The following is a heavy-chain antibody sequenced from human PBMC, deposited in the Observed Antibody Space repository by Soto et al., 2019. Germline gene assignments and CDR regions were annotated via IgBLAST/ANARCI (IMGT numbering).Heavy chain of an antibody. Sequence: GSLRLSCAASGFTFSSYAMSWVRQPPGKGLEWIGEIIHSESTKYNPSLKSRVTISVDTSKNQFSLKLSSVTAADAAVYYCARQRPTDGRWEFANYYGMDVWGQGTPVTVSS. CDR2: IIHSEST. J-gene: IGHJ6*02. V-gene: IGHV4-34*12. D-gene: IGHD1-26*01. CDR1: GFTFSSYA. CDR3: ARQRPTDGRWEFANYYGMDV.